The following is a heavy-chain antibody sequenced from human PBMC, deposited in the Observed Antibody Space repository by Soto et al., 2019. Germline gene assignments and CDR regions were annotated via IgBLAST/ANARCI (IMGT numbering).Heavy chain of an antibody. Sequence: QVQLVQSGAEVKKPGASVPVSCKTSGYPLTDFYIHWVRQAPGQGLEWMAWINPHTGDTNTALKFQGRVTMTRDTSINTAFMELTRLGSDDTAVYYCAREGGAAPGARREWYLDLWGRGTLVSVSS. V-gene: IGHV1-2*02. D-gene: IGHD6-25*01. J-gene: IGHJ2*01. CDR2: INPHTGDT. CDR1: GYPLTDFY. CDR3: AREGGAAPGARREWYLDL.